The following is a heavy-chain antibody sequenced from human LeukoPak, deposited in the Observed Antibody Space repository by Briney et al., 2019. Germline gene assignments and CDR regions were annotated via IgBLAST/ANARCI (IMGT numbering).Heavy chain of an antibody. J-gene: IGHJ6*03. V-gene: IGHV4-4*07. CDR3: ARDQYDFWSGPSLPASYYMDV. D-gene: IGHD3-3*01. CDR2: IYTSGST. CDR1: GGSISSYY. Sequence: SETLSLTCTVSGGSISSYYWSWIRQPAGKGLEWIGRIYTSGSTNYNPSLKSRVTISVDKSKNQFSLKLSSVTAADTAVYYCARDQYDFWSGPSLPASYYMDVWGKGTTVTVSS.